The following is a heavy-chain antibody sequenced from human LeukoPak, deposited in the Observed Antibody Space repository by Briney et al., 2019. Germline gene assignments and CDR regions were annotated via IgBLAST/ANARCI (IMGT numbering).Heavy chain of an antibody. V-gene: IGHV3-48*01. J-gene: IGHJ6*02. CDR1: GFTFSSYS. D-gene: IGHD3-10*01. CDR2: ISSSSSTI. Sequence: GGSLRLSCAASGFTFSSYSMNWVRQAPGKGLEWVSYISSSSSTIYYADSVKGRFTISRDNAKNSLYLQMNSLRAEDTAVYYCAREEAVLWFGELLFPPSQPYYYGMDVWGQGTTVTVSS. CDR3: AREEAVLWFGELLFPPSQPYYYGMDV.